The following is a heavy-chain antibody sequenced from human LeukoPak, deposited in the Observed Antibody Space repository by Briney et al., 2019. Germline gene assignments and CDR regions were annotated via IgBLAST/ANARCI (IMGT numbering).Heavy chain of an antibody. J-gene: IGHJ4*02. CDR2: IGSSSSTI. CDR1: GFTFSSYS. V-gene: IGHV3-48*01. Sequence: PGGSLRLSCAASGFTFSSYSMNWVRQAPGKGLEGVSYIGSSSSTIYYADSVKGRFTISRDNAKNSLYLQMNSLRAEDTAVYYCAGDKLGIRGYFDYWGQGTLVTVSS. CDR3: AGDKLGIRGYFDY. D-gene: IGHD7-27*01.